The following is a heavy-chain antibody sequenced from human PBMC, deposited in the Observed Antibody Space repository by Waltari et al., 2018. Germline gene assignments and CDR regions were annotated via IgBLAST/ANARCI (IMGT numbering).Heavy chain of an antibody. CDR2: IYYSGST. J-gene: IGHJ4*02. CDR1: GGSISSHF. V-gene: IGHV4-59*11. Sequence: QVQLQESGPGLVKPSETLSLTCTVSGGSISSHFWCWLRPPPGKGLEWIGYIYYSGSTNYNPSLKSRVTISVDTSKNQFSLKLSSVTAADTAVYYCARRGSSLYDSSGYYYRYFDYWGQGTLVTVSS. CDR3: ARRGSSLYDSSGYYYRYFDY. D-gene: IGHD3-22*01.